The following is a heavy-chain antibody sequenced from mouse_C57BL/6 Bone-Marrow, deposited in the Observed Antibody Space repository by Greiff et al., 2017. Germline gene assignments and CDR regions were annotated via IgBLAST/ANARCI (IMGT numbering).Heavy chain of an antibody. D-gene: IGHD1-1*01. CDR2: IYPGSGST. CDR3: ARDGIYYYGSSPY. V-gene: IGHV1-55*01. CDR1: GYTFTSYW. J-gene: IGHJ2*01. Sequence: QVHVKQPGAELVKPGASVKMSCKASGYTFTSYWITWVKQRPGQGLEWIGDIYPGSGSTNYNEKFKSKATLTVDTSSSTAYMQLSSLTSEDSAVYYCARDGIYYYGSSPYWGQGTTLTVSS.